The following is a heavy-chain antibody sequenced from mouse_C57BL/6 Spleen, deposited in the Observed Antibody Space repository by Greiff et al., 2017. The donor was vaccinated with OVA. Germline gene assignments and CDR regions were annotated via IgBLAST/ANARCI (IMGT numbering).Heavy chain of an antibody. J-gene: IGHJ3*01. D-gene: IGHD2-5*01. V-gene: IGHV1-69*01. CDR3: ARSTYSNSLAY. CDR2: IDPSDSYT. Sequence: VQLQQPGAELVMPGASVKLSCKASGYTFTSYWMHWVKQRPGQGLEWIGEIDPSDSYTNYNQKFKGKSTLTVDKSSSTAYMQLSSLTSEDSAVYYCARSTYSNSLAYWGQGTLVTVSA. CDR1: GYTFTSYW.